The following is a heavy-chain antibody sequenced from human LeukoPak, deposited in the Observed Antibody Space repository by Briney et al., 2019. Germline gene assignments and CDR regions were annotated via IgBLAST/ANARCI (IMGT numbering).Heavy chain of an antibody. Sequence: SETLSLTCTVSGGSISSGSYYWGWIRQPPGKGLEWIGTIYYSGSTYYNPSLKSRATISVYTSKNQFSLKLSSVTAADTAVYYCARGAYDSSGYYYAVDYWGQGTLVTVSS. V-gene: IGHV4-39*01. CDR2: IYYSGST. J-gene: IGHJ4*02. CDR3: ARGAYDSSGYYYAVDY. CDR1: GGSISSGSYY. D-gene: IGHD3-22*01.